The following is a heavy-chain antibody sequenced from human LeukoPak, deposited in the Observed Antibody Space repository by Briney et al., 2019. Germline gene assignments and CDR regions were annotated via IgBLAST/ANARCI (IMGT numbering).Heavy chain of an antibody. CDR3: ARAASDDSSGYSY. Sequence: PSQTLSLTCTVSGGSISSGSYYWSWIRQPAGKGLEWIGRIYTSGSTNYNPSLKSRVTISVDTSKNQFSLKLSSVTAADTAVYYCARAASDDSSGYSYWGQGTLVTVSS. CDR2: IYTSGST. CDR1: GGSISSGSYY. D-gene: IGHD3-22*01. V-gene: IGHV4-61*02. J-gene: IGHJ4*02.